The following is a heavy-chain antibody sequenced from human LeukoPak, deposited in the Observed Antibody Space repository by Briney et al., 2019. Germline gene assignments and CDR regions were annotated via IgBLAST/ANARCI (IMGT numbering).Heavy chain of an antibody. Sequence: SRTLSLTCTVSGGSISSGSYYWSWIRQPAGKGLEWIGRIYTSGNTNYNPSLKSRVTISADTSKNQFSLKLSSVTAADTAVYYCARAGDGGWGLVAYLDYWGQGTLVTVSS. CDR3: ARAGDGGWGLVAYLDY. V-gene: IGHV4-61*02. D-gene: IGHD3-16*01. J-gene: IGHJ4*02. CDR2: IYTSGNT. CDR1: GGSISSGSYY.